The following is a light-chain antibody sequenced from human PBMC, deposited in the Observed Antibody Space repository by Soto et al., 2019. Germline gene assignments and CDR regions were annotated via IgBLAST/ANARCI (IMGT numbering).Light chain of an antibody. J-gene: IGLJ1*01. CDR1: SSGIRDYNY. CDR3: SSKSPEF. CDR2: EVS. V-gene: IGLV2-14*01. Sequence: QSALAQPASVSGSPGQSITISCTGTSSGIRDYNYVSWYQQLPGNAPKLIMYEVSNRPSGISNRFSGSKSGNTASLAISGLQAEDEADYYCSSKSPEFFGTGTNVTVL.